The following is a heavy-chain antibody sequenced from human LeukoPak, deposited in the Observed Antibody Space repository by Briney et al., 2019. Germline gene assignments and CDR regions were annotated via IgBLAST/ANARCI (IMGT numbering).Heavy chain of an antibody. V-gene: IGHV4-39*01. D-gene: IGHD3-10*01. Sequence: KPSETLSLTCTVSGGSISSSSYYWGWIRQPPGKGLEWIGSIYYSGSTYYNPSLKSRVTISVDTSKNQFSLKLSSVTAADTAVYYCARQTMVRGVIIYWGQGTLVTVSS. J-gene: IGHJ4*02. CDR3: ARQTMVRGVIIY. CDR2: IYYSGST. CDR1: GGSISSSSYY.